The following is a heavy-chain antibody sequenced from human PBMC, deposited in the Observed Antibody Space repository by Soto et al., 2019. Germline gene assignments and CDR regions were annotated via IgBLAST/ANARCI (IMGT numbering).Heavy chain of an antibody. V-gene: IGHV4-34*01. CDR3: GRGSIIFIIPSRSPALYYYYHGRDA. Sequence: SETLSLTCAVYGGSFSGYYWRWIRQPPGKGLEWIGEISHSGSTNYNPSLKSRVTISVDTSKNQFSLKLSSVTAADTAVYYCGRGSIIFIIPSRSPALYYYYHGRDAWAKGPTVPASS. D-gene: IGHD3-10*01. CDR1: GGSFSGYY. CDR2: ISHSGST. J-gene: IGHJ6*04.